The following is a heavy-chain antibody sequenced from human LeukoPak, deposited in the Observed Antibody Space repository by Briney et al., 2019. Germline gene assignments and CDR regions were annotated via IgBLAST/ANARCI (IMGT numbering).Heavy chain of an antibody. CDR2: IYTSGST. D-gene: IGHD1-26*01. CDR3: ARASWEPRHFDY. J-gene: IGHJ4*02. CDR1: GGSISTYY. V-gene: IGHV4-4*07. Sequence: PSETLSLTCTVSGGSISTYYWSWIQQPAGKGLEWIGRIYTSGSTIYNPSLKSRVTMSVDTSKNQFSLTLTSVSAADTAVYYCARASWEPRHFDYWGQGTLVTVSS.